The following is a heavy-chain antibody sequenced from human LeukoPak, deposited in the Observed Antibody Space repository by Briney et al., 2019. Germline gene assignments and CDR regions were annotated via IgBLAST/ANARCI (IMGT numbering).Heavy chain of an antibody. D-gene: IGHD6-19*01. J-gene: IGHJ4*02. V-gene: IGHV3-21*01. CDR1: GFTFSHYA. CDR3: ARESAVAVGSWGAVAVGGIDY. Sequence: GGSLRLSCAASGFTFSHYAMHWVRQAPGKGLEWVSSISSSSSYIYYADSVKGRFTISRDNAKNSLYLQMNSLRAEDTAVYYCARESAVAVGSWGAVAVGGIDYWGQGTLVTVSS. CDR2: ISSSSSYI.